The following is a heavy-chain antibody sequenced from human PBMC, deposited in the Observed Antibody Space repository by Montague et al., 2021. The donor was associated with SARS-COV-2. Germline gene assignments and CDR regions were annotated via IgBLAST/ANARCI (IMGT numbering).Heavy chain of an antibody. V-gene: IGHV6-1*01. Sequence: CAISGDSVSSQSVAWNWHTQSPSRGLEWLGRTYYRSKWDSDYAESVKXRLVITPDTSKNQVSLQLNSVIPEDTAVYFCASSGITLTGLDAFDIWGQGTMVTVSS. CDR2: TYYRSKWDS. CDR1: GDSVSSQSVA. CDR3: ASSGITLTGLDAFDI. D-gene: IGHD3-9*01. J-gene: IGHJ3*02.